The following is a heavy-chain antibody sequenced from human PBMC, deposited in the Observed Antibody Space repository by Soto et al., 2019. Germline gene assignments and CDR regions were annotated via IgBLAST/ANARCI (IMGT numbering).Heavy chain of an antibody. D-gene: IGHD3-9*01. CDR3: ARVAGYRPYNWFDP. V-gene: IGHV4-31*03. Sequence: SETLSLTCTVSGGSISSGGYYWSWIRQHPGKGLEWIGYIYYSGSTYYNPSLKSRVTISVDTSKNQFSLKLSSVTAADTAVYYCARVAGYRPYNWFDPWGQGTLVTV. J-gene: IGHJ5*02. CDR2: IYYSGST. CDR1: GGSISSGGYY.